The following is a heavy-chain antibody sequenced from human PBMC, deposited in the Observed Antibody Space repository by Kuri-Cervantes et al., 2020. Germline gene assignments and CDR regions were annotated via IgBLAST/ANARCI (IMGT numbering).Heavy chain of an antibody. D-gene: IGHD3-22*01. Sequence: GESLKISCAASGFTFSDYYMSWTRQAPGKGLEWVSYISSSGSTIYYADSVKGRFTISRDNAKNSLYLHMNSLRAEDTAVYYCAREYGSSGYYGMDVWGQGTTVTVSS. CDR1: GFTFSDYY. CDR3: AREYGSSGYYGMDV. J-gene: IGHJ6*02. CDR2: ISSSGSTI. V-gene: IGHV3-11*04.